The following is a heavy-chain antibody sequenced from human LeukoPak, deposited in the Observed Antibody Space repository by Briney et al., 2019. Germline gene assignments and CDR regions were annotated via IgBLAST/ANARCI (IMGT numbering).Heavy chain of an antibody. J-gene: IGHJ4*02. Sequence: GGSLRLSCAASGFTFSSYSMNWVRQAPGKGLEWVSSISSSSSYIYYADSVKGRFTISRDNAKNSLYLQMNSLRAEDTAVYYCARDERGSLFDDGCLDYWGQGTLVTVSS. CDR1: GFTFSSYS. D-gene: IGHD2-21*01. CDR2: ISSSSSYI. CDR3: ARDERGSLFDDGCLDY. V-gene: IGHV3-21*01.